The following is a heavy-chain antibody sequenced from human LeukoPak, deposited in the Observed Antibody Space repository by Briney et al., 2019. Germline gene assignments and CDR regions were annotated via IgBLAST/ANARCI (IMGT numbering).Heavy chain of an antibody. CDR3: APSPCSGDSCYRFDF. D-gene: IGHD2-15*01. CDR1: GASISSSYW. J-gene: IGHJ4*02. V-gene: IGHV4-4*02. CDR2: IHHSGST. Sequence: SETLSLTCAVSGASISSSYWWSWVRQPPGKGLEWIGEIHHSGSTKYNPSLKSRVTISVDKSKNQFSLKLSSVTAADTAVYYCAPSPCSGDSCYRFDFWGQGTRVTVSS.